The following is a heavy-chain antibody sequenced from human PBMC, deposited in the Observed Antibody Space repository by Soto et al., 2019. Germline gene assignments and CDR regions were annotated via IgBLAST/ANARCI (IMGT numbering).Heavy chain of an antibody. Sequence: QSQTLSLTCAISGDSVSSNSAAWNWIRQSPSRGLEWLGRTYYRSKWYNDYAVSVKSRITINPDTSKNQFSLQLNSVTPEDTAVYYCARGGFSGWSLPFDYWGQGTLVTVSS. CDR1: GDSVSSNSAA. J-gene: IGHJ4*02. V-gene: IGHV6-1*01. D-gene: IGHD6-19*01. CDR3: ARGGFSGWSLPFDY. CDR2: TYYRSKWYN.